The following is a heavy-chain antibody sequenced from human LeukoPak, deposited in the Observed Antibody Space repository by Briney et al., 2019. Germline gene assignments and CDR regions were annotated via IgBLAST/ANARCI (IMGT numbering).Heavy chain of an antibody. Sequence: PSETLSLTCTVSGGSISSYYWSWIRQPPGEGLEWIGYVYYSGNTNYNPSLKSRVTISVDTSKNQFSLKLSSVTAADTAIYYCASRGYCPGAGCNSFDYWGQGTLVTVSS. D-gene: IGHD2-8*02. CDR1: GGSISSYY. CDR3: ASRGYCPGAGCNSFDY. V-gene: IGHV4-59*08. CDR2: VYYSGNT. J-gene: IGHJ4*02.